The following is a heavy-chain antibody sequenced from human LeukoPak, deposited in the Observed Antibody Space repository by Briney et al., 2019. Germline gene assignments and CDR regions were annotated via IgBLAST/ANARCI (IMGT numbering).Heavy chain of an antibody. J-gene: IGHJ4*02. CDR1: GGSISSYY. CDR2: IYYSGST. CDR3: ARMTTVTPWVPTPSDY. Sequence: SETLSLTCTVSGGSISSYYWSWIRQPPGKGLEWIGYIYYSGSTNYNPSLKSRVTISVDTSKNQFSLKLSSVTAADTAVYYCARMTTVTPWVPTPSDYWGQGTLVTVSS. V-gene: IGHV4-59*12. D-gene: IGHD4-17*01.